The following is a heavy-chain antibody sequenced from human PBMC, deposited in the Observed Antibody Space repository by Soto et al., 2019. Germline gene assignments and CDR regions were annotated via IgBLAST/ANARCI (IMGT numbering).Heavy chain of an antibody. CDR1: GGSISSGDYY. Sequence: SETLSLTCTVSGGSISSGDYYWSWIRQPPGKGLEWIGYIYYSGSTYYNPSLKSRVTISVDTSKNQFSLKLSSVTAADTAVYSGVTEFTCMDSWFLDVFGWMVISPLSPYASPVHSVDV. CDR3: VTEFTCMDSWFLDVFGWMVISPLSPYASPVHSVDV. J-gene: IGHJ6*01. D-gene: IGHD3-22*01. V-gene: IGHV4-30-4*01. CDR2: IYYSGST.